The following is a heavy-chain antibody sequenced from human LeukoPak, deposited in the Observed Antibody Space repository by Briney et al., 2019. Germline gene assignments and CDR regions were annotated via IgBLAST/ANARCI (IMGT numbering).Heavy chain of an antibody. CDR3: KSQDY. J-gene: IGHJ4*02. V-gene: IGHV3-7*01. CDR1: GFTFKNNW. CDR2: IKEDGSVK. Sequence: GGSLRLSCATSGFTFKNNWMAWVRQAPGKGLEWLANIKEDGSVKNYVDSVKGRFTISRDNAKNSLYLQMNSLRAEDTAVYFCKSQDYWGQGTLVTVSS.